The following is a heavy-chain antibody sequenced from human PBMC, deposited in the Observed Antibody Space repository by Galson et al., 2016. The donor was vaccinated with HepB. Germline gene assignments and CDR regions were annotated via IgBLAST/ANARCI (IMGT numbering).Heavy chain of an antibody. D-gene: IGHD3-10*01. Sequence: SLRLSCAASGFTFSTYWMTWVRQAPGKGLEWVANIKRDGSEENYVDSVKGRFTISRDNAKNSLHLQMNSLRAEDTAVYYCARDKTYYGSGSYGSGSYFDAFDIWGQGTMATVSS. V-gene: IGHV3-7*03. CDR2: IKRDGSEE. CDR3: ARDKTYYGSGSYGSGSYFDAFDI. J-gene: IGHJ3*02. CDR1: GFTFSTYW.